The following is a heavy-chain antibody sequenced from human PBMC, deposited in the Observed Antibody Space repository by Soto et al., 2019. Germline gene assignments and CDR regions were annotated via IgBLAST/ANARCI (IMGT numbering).Heavy chain of an antibody. V-gene: IGHV3-23*01. J-gene: IGHJ4*02. CDR1: GFTFSADT. CDR2: IRGSGESR. CDR3: AIGVVGFTAPDS. D-gene: IGHD2-15*01. Sequence: GGSLRLSCAASGFTFSADTMSWVRQGPGKGPEWVARIRGSGESRRYADSVRGRFTISRDNSKNTLYLEMNSLRVEDTAQYYCAIGVVGFTAPDSWGQGTLVTVSS.